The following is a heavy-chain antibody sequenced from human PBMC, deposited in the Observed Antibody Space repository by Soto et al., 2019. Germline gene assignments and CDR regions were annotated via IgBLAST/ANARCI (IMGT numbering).Heavy chain of an antibody. V-gene: IGHV3-23*01. J-gene: IGHJ4*01. CDR1: GFTFSSYA. D-gene: IGHD1-20*01. CDR3: AKRMMTSIRVPGNYFDL. CDR2: IGNGST. Sequence: PGGSLRLSCAASGFTFSSYAMTWVRQAPEKGLEWVSSIGNGSTYYADSVKVRFTISRDDSKDTLYLQMNSLKVEDSALYYCAKRMMTSIRVPGNYFDLWGRGTLVTVSS.